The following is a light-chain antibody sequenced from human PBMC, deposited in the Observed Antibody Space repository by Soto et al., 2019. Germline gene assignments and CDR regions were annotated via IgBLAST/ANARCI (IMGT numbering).Light chain of an antibody. CDR3: QQANSFPRT. CDR1: QDISSW. CDR2: HAS. V-gene: IGKV1-12*01. Sequence: DIQMTQSPSSVSASVGDRVTITCRASQDISSWFAWYQQKPGKAPKLLIYHASILESGVPSRFSGSGSGTDFNLTISSLQPEDFATYHCQQANSFPRTFGQGTRVDIK. J-gene: IGKJ1*01.